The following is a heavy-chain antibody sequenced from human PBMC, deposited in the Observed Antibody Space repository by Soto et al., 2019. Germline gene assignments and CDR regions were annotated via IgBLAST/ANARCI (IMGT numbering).Heavy chain of an antibody. V-gene: IGHV4-59*01. CDR2: IYYSGST. D-gene: IGHD1-26*01. CDR3: ARGQWELLTPSNWFDP. J-gene: IGHJ5*02. Sequence: LSLTCTISGGSLSSYYWSWIRQPPGKGLEWIGYIYYSGSTNYNPSLKSRVTISVDTSKNQLSLKLSSVTAADTAVYYCARGQWELLTPSNWFDPWGQGTLVTVSS. CDR1: GGSLSSYY.